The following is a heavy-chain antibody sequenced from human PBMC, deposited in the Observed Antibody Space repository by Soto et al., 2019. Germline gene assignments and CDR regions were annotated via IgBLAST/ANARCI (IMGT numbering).Heavy chain of an antibody. CDR1: GDSITSDKW. J-gene: IGHJ4*02. D-gene: IGHD6-25*01. CDR2: IYHSGST. CDR3: ARGETQQQRDY. V-gene: IGHV4-4*02. Sequence: SETLSLTCAVSGDSITSDKWWSWIRQPPGKGLQWIGEIYHSGSTKYNPSLKSRVIISVDKSKNQFSLKLSSVTDADTAVYYCARGETQQQRDYWGQGTLVTVS.